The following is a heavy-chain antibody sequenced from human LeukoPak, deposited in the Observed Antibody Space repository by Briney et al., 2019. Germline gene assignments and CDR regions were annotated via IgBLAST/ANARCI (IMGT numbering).Heavy chain of an antibody. Sequence: SETLSLTCTVSGGSISSYYWSWIRQPPGKGLEWIGYIYDSGSTNYNPSLKSRVTISVDTSKNQFSLKLSSVTAADTAVYYCAITTEAHSWRTRYYDYYMDVWGKGTTVTVSS. CDR3: AITTEAHSWRTRYYDYYMDV. CDR2: IYDSGST. D-gene: IGHD6-13*01. V-gene: IGHV4-59*01. J-gene: IGHJ6*03. CDR1: GGSISSYY.